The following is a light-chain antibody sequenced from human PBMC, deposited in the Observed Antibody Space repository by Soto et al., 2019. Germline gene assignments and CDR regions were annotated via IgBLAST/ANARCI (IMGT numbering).Light chain of an antibody. J-gene: IGKJ1*01. V-gene: IGKV3-20*01. Sequence: EIVLTQSPGTVSLSPGERATLSCRASQSVSSNYLAWYQQKPGQAPRLLIYGASSRATGIPDRFSGSGSGTDFTLTISRLEPEEFGVYYCQQYGGLPRTFGKGTKVEIK. CDR3: QQYGGLPRT. CDR1: QSVSSNY. CDR2: GAS.